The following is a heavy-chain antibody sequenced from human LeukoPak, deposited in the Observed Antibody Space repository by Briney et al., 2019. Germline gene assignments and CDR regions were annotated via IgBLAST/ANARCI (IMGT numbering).Heavy chain of an antibody. J-gene: IGHJ4*02. CDR1: GFTFSDYY. Sequence: PGGSLRLSCAVSGFTFSDYYMSWIRQAPGKGLEWVSYISSSGSTKYYADSVKGRFTISRDNVKKSLYLQMNSLRAEDTAMYYCARGGCNWNPHDYWGQGILVTVSS. CDR3: ARGGCNWNPHDY. CDR2: ISSSGSTK. D-gene: IGHD1-20*01. V-gene: IGHV3-11*04.